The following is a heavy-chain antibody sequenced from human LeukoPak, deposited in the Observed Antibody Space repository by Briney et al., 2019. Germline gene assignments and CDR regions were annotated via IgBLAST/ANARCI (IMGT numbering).Heavy chain of an antibody. CDR2: IYTSGST. J-gene: IGHJ6*03. Sequence: SETLSLTCTVSGGSISSYYWSWIRQPAGKGLEWIGRIYTSGSTNYNPSLKSRVTMSVDTSKNQFSLKLSSVTAADTAVYYCARDRIAAAGTTHPGYYYYMDVWGKGTTVTISS. CDR1: GGSISSYY. D-gene: IGHD6-13*01. V-gene: IGHV4-4*07. CDR3: ARDRIAAAGTTHPGYYYYMDV.